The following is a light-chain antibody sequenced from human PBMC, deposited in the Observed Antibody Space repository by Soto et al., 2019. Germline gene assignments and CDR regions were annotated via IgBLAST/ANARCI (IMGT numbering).Light chain of an antibody. CDR2: KAS. V-gene: IGKV1-5*03. J-gene: IGKJ5*01. CDR1: HLISSW. CDR3: QLSDSSLT. Sequence: DIQIPQSPTTLSASLGASVTILFRASHLISSWSAWYQQKPGKAPKLLIYKASRLERGVPSRFSGSGSGTDFTLTISSLQPEDFATYYCQLSDSSLTFGQGTRLEIK.